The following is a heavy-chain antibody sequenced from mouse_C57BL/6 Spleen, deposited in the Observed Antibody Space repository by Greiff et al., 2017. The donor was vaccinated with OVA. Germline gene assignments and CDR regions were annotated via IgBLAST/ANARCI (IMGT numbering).Heavy chain of an antibody. CDR2: INPYNGGT. J-gene: IGHJ2*01. Sequence: EVQLQQSGPVLVKPGASVKMSCKASGYTFTDYYMNWVKQSHGKSLEWIGVINPYNGGTSYNQKFKGKATLTVDKSSSTAYMELNSLTSEDSAVYYCARWEVVERYFDYWGQGTTLTVSS. D-gene: IGHD1-1*01. CDR3: ARWEVVERYFDY. CDR1: GYTFTDYY. V-gene: IGHV1-19*01.